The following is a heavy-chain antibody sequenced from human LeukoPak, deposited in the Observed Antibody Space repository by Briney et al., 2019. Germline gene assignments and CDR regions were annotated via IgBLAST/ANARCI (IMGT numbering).Heavy chain of an antibody. V-gene: IGHV3-48*03. Sequence: GGSLRLSCAASGFTFSSYEMNWVRQAPGKGLEWVSYISTIGSTIYYADSVKGRFTISRDNAKNSLYLQMNGLRAEDTAVYYCARANSSSWYGWGGYFDYWGQGTLVTVSS. CDR1: GFTFSSYE. CDR2: ISTIGSTI. D-gene: IGHD6-13*01. CDR3: ARANSSSWYGWGGYFDY. J-gene: IGHJ4*02.